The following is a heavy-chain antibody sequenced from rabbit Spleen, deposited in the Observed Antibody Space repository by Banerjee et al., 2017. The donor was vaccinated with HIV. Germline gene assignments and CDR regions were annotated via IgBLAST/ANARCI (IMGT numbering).Heavy chain of an antibody. CDR2: IGAGSSGST. CDR3: ARAIVPWLGLTRLDL. D-gene: IGHD4-1*01. Sequence: QEQLVESGGGLVQPGASLTLTCKASGFSFSSDYDMCWVRQAPGKGLEWIACIGAGSSGSTYYASWAKGRFTISRTWSTTVTLQMTSLTAADTATYFCARAIVPWLGLTRLDLWGPGTLVTVS. CDR1: GFSFSSDYD. J-gene: IGHJ3*01. V-gene: IGHV1S45*01.